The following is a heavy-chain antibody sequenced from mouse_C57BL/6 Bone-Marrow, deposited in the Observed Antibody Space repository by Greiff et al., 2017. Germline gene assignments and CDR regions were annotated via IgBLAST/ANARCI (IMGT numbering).Heavy chain of an antibody. Sequence: QVHVKQPGAELVKPGASVKISCKASGYAFSSYWMNWVKQRPGKGLEWIGQIYPGDGDTNYNGKFKGKATLTADKSSSTAYMQLSSLTSEDSAVYFCARGRYSNSYYFDYWGQGTTLTVSS. D-gene: IGHD2-5*01. CDR2: IYPGDGDT. J-gene: IGHJ2*01. V-gene: IGHV1-80*01. CDR3: ARGRYSNSYYFDY. CDR1: GYAFSSYW.